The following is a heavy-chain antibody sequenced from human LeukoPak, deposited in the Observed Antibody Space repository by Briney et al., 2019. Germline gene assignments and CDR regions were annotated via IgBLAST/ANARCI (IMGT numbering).Heavy chain of an antibody. CDR1: GGSISSYY. CDR2: IYTSGST. J-gene: IGHJ4*02. CDR3: ARDTPPRAYYFDY. Sequence: SETLSLTCTVSGGSISSYYWSWIRQPPGKGLEWIGYIYTSGSTNYNPSLKSRVTTSVDTSKNQFPLKLSSVTAADTAVYYCARDTPPRAYYFDYWGQGTLVTVSS. D-gene: IGHD2-15*01. V-gene: IGHV4-4*09.